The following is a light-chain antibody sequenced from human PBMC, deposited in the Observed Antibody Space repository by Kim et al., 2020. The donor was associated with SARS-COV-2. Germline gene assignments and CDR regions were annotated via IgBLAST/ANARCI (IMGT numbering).Light chain of an antibody. CDR2: AAS. J-gene: IGKJ4*01. Sequence: DIQMTQSPSSLSASVGDRVTITCRASQNIRSYLDWFQQKPGKAPKPLIYAASSLQSGVPSRFSGSRSGTDFTLTISSLQPEDFATYYCQQYYSNHLTFGGGTRVDIK. CDR3: QQYYSNHLT. V-gene: IGKV1-16*01. CDR1: QNIRSY.